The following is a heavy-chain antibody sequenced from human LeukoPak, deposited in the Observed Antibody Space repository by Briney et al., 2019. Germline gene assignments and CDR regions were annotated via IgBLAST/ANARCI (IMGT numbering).Heavy chain of an antibody. CDR1: GYTFTGYY. CDR3: ARDWGPFIVATTYYFDY. CDR2: INPNSGGT. V-gene: IGHV1-2*02. J-gene: IGHJ4*02. D-gene: IGHD5-12*01. Sequence: GGPVKVSCKASGYTFTGYYMHWVRQAPGQGLEWMGWINPNSGGTNYAQKFQGRVTMTRDTSISTAYMELSRLRSDDTAVYYCARDWGPFIVATTYYFDYWGQGTLVTVSS.